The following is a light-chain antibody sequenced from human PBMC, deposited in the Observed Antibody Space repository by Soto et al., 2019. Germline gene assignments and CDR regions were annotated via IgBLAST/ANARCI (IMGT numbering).Light chain of an antibody. CDR1: DSNIGAGFT. J-gene: IGLJ1*01. V-gene: IGLV1-40*01. CDR2: SDN. Sequence: QSVLRQPPSVSGAPGQTVTISCTGSDSNIGAGFTVHWYKHLPGSAPKLLIYSDNRRPSGVPDRFSGSQSGSSASLAISGLQAEDEGDYCCQSFDSDLTDSYVFGTGTKLTVL. CDR3: QSFDSDLTDSYV.